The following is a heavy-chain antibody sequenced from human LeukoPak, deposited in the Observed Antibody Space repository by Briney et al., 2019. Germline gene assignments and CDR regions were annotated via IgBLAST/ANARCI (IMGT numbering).Heavy chain of an antibody. V-gene: IGHV3-66*02. CDR3: TRLPNY. CDR1: GFTVSTHY. Sequence: GGSLRLSCTASGFTVSTHYMTWVRQAPGKGLEWVSVIYSGESTYYADSVTGRFTISSDNSKNTVYLQMNSLRTEDTAVYYCTRLPNYCGQGTLVTVSP. J-gene: IGHJ4*02. CDR2: IYSGEST.